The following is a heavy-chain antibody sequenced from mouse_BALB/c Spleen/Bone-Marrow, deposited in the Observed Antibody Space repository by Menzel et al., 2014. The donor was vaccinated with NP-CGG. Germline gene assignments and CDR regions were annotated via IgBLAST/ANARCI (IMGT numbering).Heavy chain of an antibody. Sequence: QVQLKESGAELMKPGASVKISCKATGYTFSSYWIEWVKQRPGHGLEWIGEILPGSATTNNNEKFKGKATFTADTSSNTAYMQLSSLTSEDSAVYYCARLRYGSDYFDYWGQGTTLTVSS. CDR3: ARLRYGSDYFDY. V-gene: IGHV1-9*01. D-gene: IGHD1-1*01. CDR1: GYTFSSYW. J-gene: IGHJ2*01. CDR2: ILPGSATT.